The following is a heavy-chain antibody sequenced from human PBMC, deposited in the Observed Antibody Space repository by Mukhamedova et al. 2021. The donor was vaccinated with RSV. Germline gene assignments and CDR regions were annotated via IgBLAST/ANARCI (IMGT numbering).Heavy chain of an antibody. J-gene: IGHJ6*03. CDR3: AKVGYWSGSYYHMDV. CDR2: IRYDETIK. V-gene: IGHV3-30*02. Sequence: KGLEWVAFIRYDETIKYYADSVKGRFTISRDNSKSMLFLQMSSLRHEDTAAYFCAKVGYWSGSYYHMDVWGQGTTVTVSS. D-gene: IGHD2-8*02.